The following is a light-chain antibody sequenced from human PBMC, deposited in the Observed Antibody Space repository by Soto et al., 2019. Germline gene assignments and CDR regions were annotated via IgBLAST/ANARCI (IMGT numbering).Light chain of an antibody. J-gene: IGLJ1*01. CDR2: EVS. Sequence: QSVLTLPASVSGSPGQSITISCTGTSSDVGGYNYVSWYQQHPGKAPKLMIYEVSNRPSGVSNRFSGSKSGNTASLTISGLQDEDEADYYCSSYTSSGTPYVFGTGTKVTVL. CDR3: SSYTSSGTPYV. V-gene: IGLV2-14*01. CDR1: SSDVGGYNY.